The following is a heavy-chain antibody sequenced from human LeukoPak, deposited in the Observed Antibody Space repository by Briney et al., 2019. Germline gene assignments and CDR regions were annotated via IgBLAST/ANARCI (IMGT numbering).Heavy chain of an antibody. CDR1: GYTFTSYG. D-gene: IGHD5-18*01. V-gene: IGHV1-18*01. J-gene: IGHJ5*02. Sequence: ASVKVSCKAFGYTFTSYGLNWVRQAPGQGLEWMGWISAYNGNTKYAQKFQGRVTMTTDTPTNTIYMELKSLRSDDTAIYYCAREGSDTAHYNWFDPWGQGTLVTVSS. CDR3: AREGSDTAHYNWFDP. CDR2: ISAYNGNT.